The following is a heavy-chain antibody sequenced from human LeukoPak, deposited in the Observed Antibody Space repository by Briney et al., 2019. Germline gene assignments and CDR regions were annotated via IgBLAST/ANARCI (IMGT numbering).Heavy chain of an antibody. V-gene: IGHV1-2*02. D-gene: IGHD3-22*01. Sequence: ASVTVSCKASGYTFTGYYMHWVRQAPGQGLEWMGWINPNSGGTNYAQKFQGRVTMTRDTSISTAYMELSRLRSDDTAVYYCARDKEVVVDYGMDVWGQGTTVTVSS. J-gene: IGHJ6*02. CDR1: GYTFTGYY. CDR2: INPNSGGT. CDR3: ARDKEVVVDYGMDV.